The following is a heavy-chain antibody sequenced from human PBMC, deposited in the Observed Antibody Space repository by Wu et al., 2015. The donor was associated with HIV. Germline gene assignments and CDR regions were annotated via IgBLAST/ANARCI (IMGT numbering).Heavy chain of an antibody. V-gene: IGHV1-46*04. Sequence: QVQLVQSGTEVKKPGASVKVSCKASGYTFSSNYIHWARQAPGQGLEWMGMISPSGGSTSHAQKLQGRIIMTRDTSTRTVYMELRSLKYEDTAVYYCARGGQKGDHGPGIDYWGQGTVVTVSS. D-gene: IGHD3-10*01. CDR3: ARGGQKGDHGPGIDY. J-gene: IGHJ4*02. CDR2: ISPSGGST. CDR1: GYTFSSNY.